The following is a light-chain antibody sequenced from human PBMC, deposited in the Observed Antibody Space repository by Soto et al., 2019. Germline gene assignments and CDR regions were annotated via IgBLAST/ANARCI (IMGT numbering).Light chain of an antibody. CDR2: QIS. CDR1: QSLVHSDGNTY. CDR3: IQATQFRT. V-gene: IGKV2-24*01. J-gene: IGKJ1*01. Sequence: DIVMTQTPLSSPVTLGQPASISCRSSQSLVHSDGNTYLSWHHQRPGQPPRLLIYQISNRFSGVPDRVSGSGAGTDFSLTVSRVEAEGVGVYYCIQATQFRTFGQGTKVEIK.